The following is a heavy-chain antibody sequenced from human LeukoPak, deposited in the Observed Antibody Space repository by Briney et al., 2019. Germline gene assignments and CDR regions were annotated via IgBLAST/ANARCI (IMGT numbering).Heavy chain of an antibody. J-gene: IGHJ5*02. D-gene: IGHD1-26*01. CDR2: INPHSGGT. Sequence: ASVKVSCKASGYTFTSYGISWVRQAPGQGLEWLGWINPHSGGTNYAQKFQARVTMTSDTSISTAYMELGRLRSDDTAVYYCARGTVGGTYYNYFYPWGQGTLVTVSS. V-gene: IGHV1-2*02. CDR3: ARGTVGGTYYNYFYP. CDR1: GYTFTSYG.